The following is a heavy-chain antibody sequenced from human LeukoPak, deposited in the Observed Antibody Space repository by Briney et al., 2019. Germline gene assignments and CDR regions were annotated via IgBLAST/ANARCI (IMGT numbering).Heavy chain of an antibody. CDR2: ITSDGGTT. J-gene: IGHJ4*02. CDR1: GFTFSSYA. CDR3: ARDLRGAADY. D-gene: IGHD1-26*01. Sequence: PGGSLRLSCAASGFTFSSYAMHWVRQAPGKRLEYLSSITSDGGTTYYADSVKGRFTISRDNSKNTLYLQMGSLRAGDMALYYYARDLRGAADYWGQGTLVTVSS. V-gene: IGHV3-64*02.